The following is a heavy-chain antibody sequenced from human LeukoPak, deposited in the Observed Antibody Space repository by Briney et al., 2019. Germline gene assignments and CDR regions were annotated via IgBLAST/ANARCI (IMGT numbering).Heavy chain of an antibody. CDR2: LYSGSDT. D-gene: IGHD3-3*02. J-gene: IGHJ2*01. CDR3: ARVGDHFHWYLGL. V-gene: IGHV3-53*01. Sequence: PGGSLTLSCAASGFSVSLNYMNWVRQAPGKGLEWVSILYSGSDTYYADSVKGRFTISRDNSKNMLFLHMNSLRVEDTAVYYCARVGDHFHWYLGLWGRGTLVTVSS. CDR1: GFSVSLNY.